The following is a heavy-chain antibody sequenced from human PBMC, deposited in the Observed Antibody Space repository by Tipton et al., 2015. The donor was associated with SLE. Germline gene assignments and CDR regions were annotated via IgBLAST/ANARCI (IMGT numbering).Heavy chain of an antibody. J-gene: IGHJ4*02. CDR2: INTNTGNP. V-gene: IGHV7-4-1*02. CDR3: ARDRIEGFIAVACSGTLGY. CDR1: GYTFTRYA. D-gene: IGHD6-19*01. Sequence: QLVQSGSELKKPGASVKVSCKASGYTFTRYAMHWVRQAPGQGLEWMGWINTNTGNPTYAQGFTGRSVLSLDTSVSKTYLQISRLKAEDTAVYYCARDRIEGFIAVACSGTLGYLGQGTLVTVSS.